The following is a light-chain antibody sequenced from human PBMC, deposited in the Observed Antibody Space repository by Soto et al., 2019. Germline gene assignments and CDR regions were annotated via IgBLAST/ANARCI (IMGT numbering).Light chain of an antibody. Sequence: EIVLTQSPGTLSLSPGERATLSCRASQSVSSDYLAWYQQKLGQAPRLLIYGASTRATGIPARFSGSGSGTEFTLTISSLQSEDFAVYYCQQYNNWPPITFGQGTRLEIK. J-gene: IGKJ5*01. CDR2: GAS. CDR3: QQYNNWPPIT. CDR1: QSVSSD. V-gene: IGKV3-15*01.